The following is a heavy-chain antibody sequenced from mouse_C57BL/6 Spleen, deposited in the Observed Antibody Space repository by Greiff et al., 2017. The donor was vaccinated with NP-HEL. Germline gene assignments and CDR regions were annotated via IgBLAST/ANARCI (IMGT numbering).Heavy chain of an antibody. J-gene: IGHJ4*01. CDR3: ARHDDGYAMDY. Sequence: EVKLVESGGGLVKPGGSLKLSCAASGFTFSSYTMSWVRQTPEKRLEWVATISGGGGNTYYPDSVKGRFTISRDNAKNTLYLQMSCLRSEDTALYYCARHDDGYAMDYWGQGTSVTVSS. CDR1: GFTFSSYT. V-gene: IGHV5-9*01. CDR2: ISGGGGNT. D-gene: IGHD2-12*01.